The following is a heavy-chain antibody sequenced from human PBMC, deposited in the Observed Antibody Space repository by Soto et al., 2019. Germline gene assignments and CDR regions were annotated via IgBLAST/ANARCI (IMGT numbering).Heavy chain of an antibody. D-gene: IGHD3-3*01. J-gene: IGHJ4*02. V-gene: IGHV1-18*01. CDR3: ARDDYDFWSGYHYYFDY. CDR2: ISAYNGNT. CDR1: GYTFTSYG. Sequence: ASLKVSCKASGYTFTSYGISWVRQAPGQGLEWMGWISAYNGNTNYAQKLQGRVTMTTDTSTSTAYMELRSLRSDDTAVYYCARDDYDFWSGYHYYFDYWRQGTLVTVSS.